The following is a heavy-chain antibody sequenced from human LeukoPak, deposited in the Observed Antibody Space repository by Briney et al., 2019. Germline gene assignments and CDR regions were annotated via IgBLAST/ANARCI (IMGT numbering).Heavy chain of an antibody. D-gene: IGHD3-22*01. CDR3: TRGSIAYYYMDV. CDR1: GDPISSSSYY. V-gene: IGHV4-39*07. CDR2: IYYSGST. J-gene: IGHJ6*03. Sequence: ASETLSLTCTVSGDPISSSSYYWGWIRQPPGKGLEWIGSIYYSGSTYYNPSLKSRVTISVDTSKNQFSLKLSSVTAADTAVYYCTRGSIAYYYMDVWGKGTTVTISS.